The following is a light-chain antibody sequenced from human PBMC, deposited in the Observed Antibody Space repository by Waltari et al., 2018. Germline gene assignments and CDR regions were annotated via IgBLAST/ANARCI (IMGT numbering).Light chain of an antibody. CDR2: EVG. J-gene: IGLJ1*01. CDR1: SSDFGGYNY. CDR3: SSYTSSITYV. Sequence: QSALTQPASVSGSPGQSITIPCTGSSSDFGGYNYFSWYQQHPDRAPKLLIYEVGSRPSGVSDRFSGSKSGNTASLTISGLQAEDEADYYCSSYTSSITYVFGVGTKVTVL. V-gene: IGLV2-14*01.